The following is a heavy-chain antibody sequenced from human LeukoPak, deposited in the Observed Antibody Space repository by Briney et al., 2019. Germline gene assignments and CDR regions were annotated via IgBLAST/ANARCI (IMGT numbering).Heavy chain of an antibody. D-gene: IGHD3-3*01. CDR2: ISYDGSNK. CDR1: GFTFSSYA. CDR3: ARDGDFWSGYSLYYFDY. J-gene: IGHJ4*02. Sequence: GGSLRLSCAASGFTFSSYAMHWVRQAPGKGLEWVAVISYDGSNKYYADSVKGRFTISRDNSKNTLYLQMNSLRAEDTAVYYCARDGDFWSGYSLYYFDYWGQGTLVTVSS. V-gene: IGHV3-30-3*01.